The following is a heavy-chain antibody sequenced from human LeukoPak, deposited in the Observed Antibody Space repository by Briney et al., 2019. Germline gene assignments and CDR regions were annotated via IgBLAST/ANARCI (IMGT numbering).Heavy chain of an antibody. V-gene: IGHV3-53*01. CDR1: GFTVTNNY. J-gene: IGHJ4*02. CDR2: IYSGGSA. CDR3: AATLWGDSNDWSSFDY. D-gene: IGHD3-16*01. Sequence: GGSLRLSCAASGFTVTNNYVSWVRQAPGKGLEWVSVIYSGGSAYYADSVKGRFTVSRDIAKNTLYLQMNSLRAEDTALYYCAATLWGDSNDWSSFDYWGQGTLVTVSS.